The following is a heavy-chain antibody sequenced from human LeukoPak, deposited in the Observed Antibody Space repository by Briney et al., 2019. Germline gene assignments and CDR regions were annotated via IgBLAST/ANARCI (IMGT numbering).Heavy chain of an antibody. J-gene: IGHJ3*02. CDR1: GGTFSGYA. D-gene: IGHD3-10*01. CDR2: IIPIFGTA. CDR3: AALDYYGSGRSYDAFDI. V-gene: IGHV1-69*06. Sequence: SVKVSCKASGGTFSGYAISWVRQAPGQGLEWMGGIIPIFGTANYAQKFQGRVTITADKSTSTAYMELSSLRSEDTAVYYCAALDYYGSGRSYDAFDIWGQGTMVTVSS.